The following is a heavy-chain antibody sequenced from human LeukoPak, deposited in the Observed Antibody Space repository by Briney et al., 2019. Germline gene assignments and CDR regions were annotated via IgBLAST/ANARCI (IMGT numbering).Heavy chain of an antibody. V-gene: IGHV3-66*01. CDR3: ARVPSYYYGMDV. CDR1: GFIVSNNY. J-gene: IGHJ6*02. Sequence: GGSLRLSCAASGFIVSNNYMSWVRQAPGKGLEWVSIIYSGGSTYYTDSVKGRFTISRDNSKSTLYLQMNSLRAEDTAVYYCARVPSYYYGMDVWGQGTTVTVSS. CDR2: IYSGGST.